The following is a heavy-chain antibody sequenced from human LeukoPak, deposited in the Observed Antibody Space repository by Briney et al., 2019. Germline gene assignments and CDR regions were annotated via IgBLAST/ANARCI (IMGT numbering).Heavy chain of an antibody. CDR3: AKCGAYYFDY. CDR1: GFNFSSYA. Sequence: GGSLRLSCAASGFNFSSYAMSWVRQAPGKGLEWVSAISGSGGSTYYAASVKGRFTISRDNSKNTLYLQMNSLRAEDTAVYYCAKCGAYYFDYWGQGTLVTVSS. J-gene: IGHJ4*02. CDR2: ISGSGGST. D-gene: IGHD2-21*01. V-gene: IGHV3-23*01.